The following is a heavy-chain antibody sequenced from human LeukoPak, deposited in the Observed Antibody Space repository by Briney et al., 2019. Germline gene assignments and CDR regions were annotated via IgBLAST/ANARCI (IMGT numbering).Heavy chain of an antibody. CDR3: AREDYDDSGAWYFDL. V-gene: IGHV4-59*12. CDR2: IYYSGST. J-gene: IGHJ2*01. Sequence: SETLSLTCTVSGGSISSYYWSWIRQPPGKGLEWIGYIYYSGSTNYNPSLKSRVTISVDKSKNQFSLKLSSVTAADTAVYYCAREDYDDSGAWYFDLWGRGTLVTVSS. D-gene: IGHD3-3*01. CDR1: GGSISSYY.